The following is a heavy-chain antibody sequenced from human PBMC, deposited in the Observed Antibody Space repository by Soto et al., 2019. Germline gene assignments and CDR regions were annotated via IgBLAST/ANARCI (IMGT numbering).Heavy chain of an antibody. V-gene: IGHV5-51*01. CDR3: ARLLVRQQLVYDNWFDP. CDR1: GYSFTSYW. CDR2: IYPGDSDT. J-gene: IGHJ5*02. D-gene: IGHD6-13*01. Sequence: PGESLKISCQASGYSFTSYWIGWVRQTPGKGFEWMWIIYPGDSDTRYSPSFQGQVTISADKSISTAYLQWSSLKASDSAMYYCARLLVRQQLVYDNWFDPWGQGTLVTVSS.